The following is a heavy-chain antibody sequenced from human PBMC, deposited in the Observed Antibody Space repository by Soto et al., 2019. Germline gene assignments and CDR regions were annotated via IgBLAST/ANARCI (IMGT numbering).Heavy chain of an antibody. J-gene: IGHJ6*02. D-gene: IGHD3-3*01. CDR3: ARDVYDCCSIYYMYYYGMDV. CDR1: GFTFSSYW. CDR2: INSDGSST. V-gene: IGHV3-74*01. Sequence: EVQLVESGGGLVQPGGSLRLSCAASGFTFSSYWMHWVRQAPGKGLVWVSRINSDGSSTSYADSVKGRFTIDRDNAKKTLYLQMNGLGVEDTAVYYCARDVYDCCSIYYMYYYGMDVWGQGTTVTVSS.